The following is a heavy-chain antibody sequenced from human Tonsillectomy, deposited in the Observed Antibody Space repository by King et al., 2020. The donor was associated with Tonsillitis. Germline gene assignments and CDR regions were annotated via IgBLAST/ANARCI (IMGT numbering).Heavy chain of an antibody. CDR3: ARTHAYCGGDCYFY. CDR1: GGSISSSSYY. D-gene: IGHD2-21*02. Sequence: QLQESGPGLVKPSETLSLTCTVSGGSISSSSYYWGWIRQPPGKGLEWIGSIYYSGSTYYNPSLKSRVTISVDTSKNQFSLKLSSVTAADTAVYYCARTHAYCGGDCYFYWGQGTLVTVSS. J-gene: IGHJ4*02. V-gene: IGHV4-39*01. CDR2: IYYSGST.